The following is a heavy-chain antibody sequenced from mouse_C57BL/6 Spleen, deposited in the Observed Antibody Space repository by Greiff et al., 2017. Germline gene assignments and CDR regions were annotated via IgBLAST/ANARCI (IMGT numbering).Heavy chain of an antibody. Sequence: QVQLQQSGAELVKPGASVKLSCKASGYTFTSYWMQWVKQRPGQGLEWIGEIDPSDSYTNYNQKFKGKATLTVDTSSSTAYMQLSSLTSEDSAVYYCASGLRRGFAYRGQGTLVTVSA. CDR3: ASGLRRGFAY. CDR1: GYTFTSYW. J-gene: IGHJ3*01. V-gene: IGHV1-50*01. D-gene: IGHD2-4*01. CDR2: IDPSDSYT.